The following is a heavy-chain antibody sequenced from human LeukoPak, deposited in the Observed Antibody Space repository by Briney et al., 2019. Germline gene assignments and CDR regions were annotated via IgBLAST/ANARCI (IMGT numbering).Heavy chain of an antibody. J-gene: IGHJ4*02. V-gene: IGHV3-30*04. D-gene: IGHD1-26*01. CDR2: ISYDGSNK. Sequence: GGSLRLSCAASGFTFSSYAMHWVRQAPGKGLEWVAVISYDGSNKYYADSVEGRFTISRDNSKNTLYLQMNSLRAEDTAVYYCARGIVGATTEGFDYWGQGTLVTVSS. CDR3: ARGIVGATTEGFDY. CDR1: GFTFSSYA.